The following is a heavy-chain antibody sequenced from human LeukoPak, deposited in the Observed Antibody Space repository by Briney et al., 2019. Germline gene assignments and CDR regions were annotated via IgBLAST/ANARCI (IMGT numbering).Heavy chain of an antibody. V-gene: IGHV1-24*01. D-gene: IGHD5-12*01. CDR1: GYTLTELS. CDR2: FDPEDGET. Sequence: GASVKVSCKVSGYTLTELSMHWVRQAPGKGLEWMGGFDPEDGETIYAQKFQGRVTMTEDTSTDTAYMELSSLRSEDTVVYYCATVSLPVATGKVEYYFDYWGQGTLVTVSS. J-gene: IGHJ4*02. CDR3: ATVSLPVATGKVEYYFDY.